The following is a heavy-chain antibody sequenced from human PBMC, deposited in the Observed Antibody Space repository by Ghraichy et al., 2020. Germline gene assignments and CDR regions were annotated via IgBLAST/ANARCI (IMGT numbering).Heavy chain of an antibody. J-gene: IGHJ6*02. CDR3: ASGLLWFGELNGMDV. V-gene: IGHV3-30-3*01. CDR1: GFTFSSYA. D-gene: IGHD3-10*01. CDR2: ISYDGSNK. Sequence: GGSLRLSCAASGFTFSSYAMHWVRQAPGKGLEWVAVISYDGSNKYYADSVKGRFTISRDNSKNTLYLQMNSLRAEDTAVYYCASGLLWFGELNGMDVWGQGTTVTVSS.